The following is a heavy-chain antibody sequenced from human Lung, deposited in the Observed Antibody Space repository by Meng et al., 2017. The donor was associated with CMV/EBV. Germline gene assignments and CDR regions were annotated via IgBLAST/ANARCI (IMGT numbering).Heavy chain of an antibody. CDR2: INPNSGGT. CDR3: ARGLGDYCSTTSCSYGVDV. D-gene: IGHD2-2*01. V-gene: IGHV1-2*02. CDR1: GYIFSGYC. Sequence: ASVKVSXKASGYIFSGYCIHWVRQAPGQGPEWMGWINPNSGGTNYAQKFQGRVTMTRDTSISTAYMDLSRLKSDDTAVYYCARGLGDYCSTTSCSYGVDVWGQGTTVTVSS. J-gene: IGHJ6*02.